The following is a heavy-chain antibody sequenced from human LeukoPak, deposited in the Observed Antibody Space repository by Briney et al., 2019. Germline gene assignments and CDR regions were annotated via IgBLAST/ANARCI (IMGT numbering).Heavy chain of an antibody. Sequence: GGSLRLSCAASGFTFDDYAMHWVRQAPGKGLEWVSGISWNSGSIGYADSVEGRFTISRDNAKNSLYLQMNSLRAEDTALYYCAKDSDRTYYYDSGVFDYWGQGTLVTVSS. CDR2: ISWNSGSI. D-gene: IGHD3-22*01. CDR1: GFTFDDYA. CDR3: AKDSDRTYYYDSGVFDY. V-gene: IGHV3-9*01. J-gene: IGHJ4*02.